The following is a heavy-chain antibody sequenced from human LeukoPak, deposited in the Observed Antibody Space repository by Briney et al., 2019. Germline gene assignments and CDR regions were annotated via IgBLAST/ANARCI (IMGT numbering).Heavy chain of an antibody. CDR2: IYSGGGT. J-gene: IGHJ4*02. CDR1: GGSINSAAYY. V-gene: IGHV4-61*02. Sequence: SSETLSFTCTVSGGSINSAAYYWDWIRQPAGKGLEWIGRIYSGGGTNYNPSLKSRVTISIDTSTNQFSLKLISVTAADTAVYYCARDSFYNSGGYFYFDYWGQGALVTVSS. D-gene: IGHD3-22*01. CDR3: ARDSFYNSGGYFYFDY.